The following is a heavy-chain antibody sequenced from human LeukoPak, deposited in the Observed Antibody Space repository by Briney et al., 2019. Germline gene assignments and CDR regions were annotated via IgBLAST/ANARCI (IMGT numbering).Heavy chain of an antibody. CDR2: IYSGGST. CDR3: ARGRPVGASTVEDY. V-gene: IGHV3-66*01. CDR1: GFAVSNNY. Sequence: PGGSLRLSCAATGFAVSNNYMSWVRQAPGRGLEWVPVIYSGGSTDYADSVKGRFTISRDNSKNMLYLQMNNLRAEDTAFYYCARGRPVGASTVEDYWGQRTLVTVSS. D-gene: IGHD1-26*01. J-gene: IGHJ4*02.